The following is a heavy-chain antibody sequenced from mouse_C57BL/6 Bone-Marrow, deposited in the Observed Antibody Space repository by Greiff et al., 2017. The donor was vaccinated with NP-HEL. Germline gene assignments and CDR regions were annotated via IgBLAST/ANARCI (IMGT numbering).Heavy chain of an antibody. D-gene: IGHD2-3*01. CDR2: IHPNSGST. CDR3: ASGGDGYYVDY. V-gene: IGHV1-64*01. J-gene: IGHJ2*01. CDR1: GYTFTSYW. Sequence: QVQLQQPGAELVKPGASVKLSCTASGYTFTSYWMHWVKQRPGQGLEWIGMIHPNSGSTNYNEKFKSKATLTVDKSSSTAYMQLSSLTSEDSAVYYCASGGDGYYVDYWGQGTTLTVSS.